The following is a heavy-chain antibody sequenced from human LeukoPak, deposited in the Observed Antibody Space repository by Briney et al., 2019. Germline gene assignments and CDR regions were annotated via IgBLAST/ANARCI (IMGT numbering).Heavy chain of an antibody. Sequence: SETLSLTCAVSGYSISSGYYWGWIRQPPGKGLEWIGSIYHSGSTYYNPSLKSRVTISVDTSKSRFSLKLSSVTAADTAVYYCARHRYLSLVYFDYWGQGTLVTVSS. CDR2: IYHSGST. CDR3: ARHRYLSLVYFDY. V-gene: IGHV4-38-2*01. D-gene: IGHD2-2*01. CDR1: GYSISSGYY. J-gene: IGHJ4*02.